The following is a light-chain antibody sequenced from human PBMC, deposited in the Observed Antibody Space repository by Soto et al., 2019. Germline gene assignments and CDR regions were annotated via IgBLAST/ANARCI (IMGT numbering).Light chain of an antibody. CDR3: SSYSISTAYL. CDR2: EVS. V-gene: IGLV2-14*01. CDR1: SSNIGADYD. Sequence: QSVLTQPPSVSGAPGQRVTISCTGSSSNIGADYDVHWYQLHPGKAPKLMVFEVSNRPSGVSYRFSGSKSGNTASLTISGLQAEDEADYFCSSYSISTAYLFGTGTKVTVL. J-gene: IGLJ1*01.